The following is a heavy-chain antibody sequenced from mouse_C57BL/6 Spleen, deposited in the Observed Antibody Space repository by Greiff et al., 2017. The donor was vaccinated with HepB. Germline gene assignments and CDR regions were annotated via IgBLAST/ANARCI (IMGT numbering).Heavy chain of an antibody. J-gene: IGHJ2*01. Sequence: VQLQQPGAELVKPGASVKLSCKASGYTFTSYWMHWVKQRPGQSLEWIGMIHPNSGSANYNEKFKSKATLTVDKSSRTAYMQLSSLTSEDSAVYYCARYPEIITKEDVDYWGQGTTLTVSS. CDR3: ARYPEIITKEDVDY. V-gene: IGHV1-64*01. D-gene: IGHD1-1*01. CDR1: GYTFTSYW. CDR2: IHPNSGSA.